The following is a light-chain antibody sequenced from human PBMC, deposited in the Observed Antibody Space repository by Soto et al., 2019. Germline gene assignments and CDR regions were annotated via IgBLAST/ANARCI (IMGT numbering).Light chain of an antibody. CDR1: QSVSSN. Sequence: EIVMTQSPATLSVSPGERATLSCRASQSVSSNLAWYQQKPGQAPRLLIYGASTRATGIPARFSGSGSGTEFTLTISSLQSEDSAVYYCQQYNNLWTFGQGTKVEI. CDR2: GAS. J-gene: IGKJ1*01. CDR3: QQYNNLWT. V-gene: IGKV3-15*01.